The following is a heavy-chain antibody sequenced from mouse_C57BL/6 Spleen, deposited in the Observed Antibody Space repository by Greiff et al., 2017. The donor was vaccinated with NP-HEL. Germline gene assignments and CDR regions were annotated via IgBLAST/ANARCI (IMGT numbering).Heavy chain of an antibody. D-gene: IGHD1-1*01. CDR2: IRSKSSNYAT. CDR1: GFTFNTYA. V-gene: IGHV10-3*01. Sequence: EVKVVESGGGLVQPKGSLKLSCAASGFTFNTYAMHWVRQAPGKGLEWVARIRSKSSNYATYYADSVKDRFTISRDDSQSRLYLQMNNLKTEDTAMYYCVRDYYGSSYHWYFDVWGTGTTVTVSS. J-gene: IGHJ1*03. CDR3: VRDYYGSSYHWYFDV.